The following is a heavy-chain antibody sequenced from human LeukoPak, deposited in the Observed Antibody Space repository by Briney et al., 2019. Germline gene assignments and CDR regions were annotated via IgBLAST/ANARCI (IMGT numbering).Heavy chain of an antibody. Sequence: GGSLRLSCAASGFTFSTYATSWVRQVPGKGLEWVSGISWNSNSINYADSVRGRFTISRDNAKNSLYLQMNNLRPEDTALYYCAKDAISVIDVLDIWGQGTMVTVSS. J-gene: IGHJ3*02. CDR3: AKDAISVIDVLDI. CDR2: ISWNSNSI. CDR1: GFTFSTYA. V-gene: IGHV3-9*01. D-gene: IGHD2-21*01.